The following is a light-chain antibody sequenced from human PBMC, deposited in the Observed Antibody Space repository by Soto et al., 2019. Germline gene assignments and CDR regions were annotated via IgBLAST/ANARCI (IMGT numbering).Light chain of an antibody. CDR1: KLGHKY. Sequence: SYELTQPPSVSVSPGQTASITCSGDKLGHKYACWYQQKPGQSPVLVIYQDNKRPSGIPERFSGSNSGNTATLTISGTQARDEADYYCQAWDSSTAVFGGGTQLTVL. CDR3: QAWDSSTAV. CDR2: QDN. V-gene: IGLV3-1*01. J-gene: IGLJ7*01.